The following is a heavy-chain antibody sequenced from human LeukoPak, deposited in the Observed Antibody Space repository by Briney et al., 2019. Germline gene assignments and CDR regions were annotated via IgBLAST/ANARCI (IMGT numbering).Heavy chain of an antibody. CDR3: AKGRDYGDY. V-gene: IGHV3-7*01. CDR2: INQDGREK. J-gene: IGHJ4*02. Sequence: GGSLRLSCAVSGFTLSSYWMTWVRQVPGKGLQWVANINQDGREKYYMDSMKGRLNISRDNTENSVFLQLTSLRHEDTGIYFCAKGRDYGDYWGQGTLVAVSS. CDR1: GFTLSSYW.